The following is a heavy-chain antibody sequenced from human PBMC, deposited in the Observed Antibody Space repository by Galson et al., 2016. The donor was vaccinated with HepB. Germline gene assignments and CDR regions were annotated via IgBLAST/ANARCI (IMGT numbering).Heavy chain of an antibody. J-gene: IGHJ4*02. CDR2: ISTYNGKT. D-gene: IGHD3-10*01. Sequence: SVKVSCKASGYTFSSYGINWVRQAPGQGLEWMGWISTYNGKTNYGQNFQGRITMTTDTSTSTAYVELRTLRSDDTAVYYCARDISVRAAGRDYWGQGTLVTVSS. V-gene: IGHV1-18*01. CDR1: GYTFSSYG. CDR3: ARDISVRAAGRDY.